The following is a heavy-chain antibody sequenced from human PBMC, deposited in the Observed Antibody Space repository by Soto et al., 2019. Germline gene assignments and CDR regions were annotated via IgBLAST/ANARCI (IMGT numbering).Heavy chain of an antibody. CDR2: ISGSGGST. CDR1: GFTFSSYA. D-gene: IGHD3-3*01. J-gene: IGHJ6*02. Sequence: GGSLRLSCAASGFTFSSYAMSWVRQAPGKGLEWVSAISGSGGSTYYADSVKGRFTISRDNSKNTLYLQMNSLRAEDTAVYYCAKLPRGYYDCWSGYLPYYYGMDVWGQGTTVTVSS. V-gene: IGHV3-23*01. CDR3: AKLPRGYYDCWSGYLPYYYGMDV.